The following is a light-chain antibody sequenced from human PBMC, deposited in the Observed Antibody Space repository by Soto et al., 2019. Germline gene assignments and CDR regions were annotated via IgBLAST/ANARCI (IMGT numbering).Light chain of an antibody. V-gene: IGKV3-20*01. CDR2: GAS. J-gene: IGKJ1*01. CDR1: QSVSSSY. Sequence: EIVLTQSPGTLSLSPGERATLSCRASQSVSSSYLAWYQQKPGQAPRLLIYGASSRATGIPDRFSGSGSGTDLTLTISRLEPEDFAVYYCQQYGSSPRTFVQGTKVEIK. CDR3: QQYGSSPRT.